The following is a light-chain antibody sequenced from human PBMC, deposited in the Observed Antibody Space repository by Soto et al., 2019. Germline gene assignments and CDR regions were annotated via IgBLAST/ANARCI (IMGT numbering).Light chain of an antibody. CDR3: QQYNSYSET. CDR2: KAS. J-gene: IGKJ1*01. Sequence: MPLTQSPSTLSASVGDRVTIHCRASQGINSHLAWYQQEPGKAPKLLIYKASTLKSGVPSRFSGSGSGTEFTLTISSLQPDDFATYYCQQYNSYSETFGQGTKVDIK. V-gene: IGKV1-5*03. CDR1: QGINSH.